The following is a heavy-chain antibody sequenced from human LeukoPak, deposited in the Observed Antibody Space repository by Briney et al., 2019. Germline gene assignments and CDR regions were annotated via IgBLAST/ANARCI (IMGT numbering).Heavy chain of an antibody. Sequence: SETLSLTCTVSGGSISSYYWSWIRQPPGKGLEWIGYIYYSGSTNYNPSLKSRVTISVNTSKNQFSLKLSSVTAADTAVYYCARGQPEEQWLVVGNWFDPWGQGTLVTVSS. D-gene: IGHD6-19*01. CDR3: ARGQPEEQWLVVGNWFDP. J-gene: IGHJ5*02. V-gene: IGHV4-59*01. CDR2: IYYSGST. CDR1: GGSISSYY.